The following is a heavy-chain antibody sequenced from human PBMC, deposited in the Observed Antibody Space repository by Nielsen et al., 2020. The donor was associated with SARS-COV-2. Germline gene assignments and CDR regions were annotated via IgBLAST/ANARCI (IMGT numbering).Heavy chain of an antibody. D-gene: IGHD2-8*01. CDR2: IYPGDSNT. V-gene: IGHV5-51*01. Sequence: GESLKISCEASGYIFTNYWIAWVRQMPGKGLEWMGIIYPGDSNTRYTPSFQGQVTMSVDKSITTAYLQWSSLKDSDTGTYYCARLGGYSTPWYWFDPWGQGTLVTVSS. CDR3: ARLGGYSTPWYWFDP. J-gene: IGHJ5*02. CDR1: GYIFTNYW.